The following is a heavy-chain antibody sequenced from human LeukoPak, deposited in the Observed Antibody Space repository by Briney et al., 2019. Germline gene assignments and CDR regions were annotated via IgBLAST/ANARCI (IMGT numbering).Heavy chain of an antibody. CDR2: IGTIGGT. CDR3: AKEGFLEWLLCDY. Sequence: PGGSLRLSCAASGFTFSNYDMHWVRQATGKGLEWVSAIGTIGGTYYVGSVKGRFTISRENAKNSLYLQMNSLRAGDTAVYYCAKEGFLEWLLCDYWGQGTLVTVSS. CDR1: GFTFSNYD. J-gene: IGHJ4*02. V-gene: IGHV3-13*01. D-gene: IGHD3-3*01.